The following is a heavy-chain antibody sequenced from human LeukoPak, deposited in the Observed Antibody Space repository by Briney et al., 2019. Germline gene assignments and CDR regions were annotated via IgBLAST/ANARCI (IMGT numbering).Heavy chain of an antibody. J-gene: IGHJ4*02. D-gene: IGHD3-22*01. CDR2: IKEDGSET. V-gene: IGHV3-7*01. CDR1: GITFSTYW. CDR3: ARDIYYDSSGYYGSVY. Sequence: GGSLRLSCAVSGITFSTYWMTWVRQAPGKGLEWVANIKEDGSETYSVDSVKGRFTISRDNAKNSLYLQMNSLRAEDTAVYYCARDIYYDSSGYYGSVYWGQGTLVTVSS.